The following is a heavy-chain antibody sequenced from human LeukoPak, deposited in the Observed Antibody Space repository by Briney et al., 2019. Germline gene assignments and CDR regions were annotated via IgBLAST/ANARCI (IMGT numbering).Heavy chain of an antibody. D-gene: IGHD3-10*01. CDR3: ARATDGLWFGELTDY. J-gene: IGHJ4*02. Sequence: SQTLSLTCTVSGGSISSGGYYWSWIRQPPGKGLEWIGYIYHSGSTYYNPSLKSRVTISVDRSKNQFSLKLSSVTAADTAVYYCARATDGLWFGELTDYWGQGTPVTVSS. CDR2: IYHSGST. CDR1: GGSISSGGYY. V-gene: IGHV4-30-2*01.